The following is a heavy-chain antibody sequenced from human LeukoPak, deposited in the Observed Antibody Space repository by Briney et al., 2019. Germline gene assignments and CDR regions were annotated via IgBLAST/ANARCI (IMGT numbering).Heavy chain of an antibody. D-gene: IGHD2-21*02. J-gene: IGHJ4*02. CDR3: ARGDILAYCGGDCYSGFDY. CDR1: AYSISSGYY. V-gene: IGHV4-38-2*02. CDR2: INHSGST. Sequence: SETLSLTCTVSAYSISSGYYWGWIRQPPGKGLGWIGTINHSGSTYYNPSLKSRVTTSVDTSKNQFSLKLSCVPGADKAVYYCARGDILAYCGGDCYSGFDYWGQGTLVTVSS.